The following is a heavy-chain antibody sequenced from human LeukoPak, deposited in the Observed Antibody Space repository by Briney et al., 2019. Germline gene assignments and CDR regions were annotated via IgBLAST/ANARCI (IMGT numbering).Heavy chain of an antibody. CDR2: IWYDGTNK. D-gene: IGHD2-15*01. J-gene: IGHJ3*02. V-gene: IGHV3-33*01. CDR3: ARDRLSYCSGGSCYSAGALDI. CDR1: GFTFNNYG. Sequence: GGSLRLSCVASGFTFNNYGMHWVRQAPGKGLEWVAVIWYDGTNKYYADSVKGRFTISRDNSKNTLYLQMNSLRADDTAVYYCARDRLSYCSGGSCYSAGALDIWGQGTVVTVSS.